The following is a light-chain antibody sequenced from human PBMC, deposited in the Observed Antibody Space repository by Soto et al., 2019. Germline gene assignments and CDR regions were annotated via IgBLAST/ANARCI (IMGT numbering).Light chain of an antibody. CDR2: GAS. V-gene: IGKV3-20*01. CDR1: QSVAANY. Sequence: VVLKQSPGTLSLSKGERATLSCRASQSVAANYLAWYQQKRGQAPRLLIYGASSRATGIPDRFSGSGSGTDFTLTIGRLEPEDFSVYYCHQYGTAPLTFGPGTKVDIK. J-gene: IGKJ3*01. CDR3: HQYGTAPLT.